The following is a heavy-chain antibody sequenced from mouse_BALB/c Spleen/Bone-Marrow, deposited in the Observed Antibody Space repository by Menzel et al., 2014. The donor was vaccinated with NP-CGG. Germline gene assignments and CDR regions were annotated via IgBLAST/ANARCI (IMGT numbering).Heavy chain of an antibody. CDR1: GFTFSDYY. V-gene: IGHV5-4*02. CDR2: ISDGGSYT. Sequence: EVQGVESGGGLVKPGGSLKLSCAASGFTFSDYYMYWVRQTPEKGLEWVATISDGGSYTDYPGSVKGRFTVSRDNAKNDLYLQMSSLKSEDTAMYFCARTYRPFALDYWGQGTSVTVSS. D-gene: IGHD2-14*01. CDR3: ARTYRPFALDY. J-gene: IGHJ4*01.